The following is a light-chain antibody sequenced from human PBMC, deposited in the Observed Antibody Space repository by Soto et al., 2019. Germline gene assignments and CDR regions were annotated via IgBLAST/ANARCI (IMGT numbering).Light chain of an antibody. V-gene: IGLV2-14*01. Sequence: QSALTQPASVSGSPGQSITISCTGTRSDVGGDNYVSWYQQHPGKAPKLIIYDVTDRPSGISNRFSGSKSGNTASLTISGLQPEDEADYYCSSYAVSSSYVFGTGTKLTVL. CDR3: SSYAVSSSYV. CDR2: DVT. J-gene: IGLJ1*01. CDR1: RSDVGGDNY.